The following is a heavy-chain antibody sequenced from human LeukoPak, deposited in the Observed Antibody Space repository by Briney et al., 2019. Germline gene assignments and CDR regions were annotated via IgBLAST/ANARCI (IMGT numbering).Heavy chain of an antibody. CDR1: GFTFSSYT. V-gene: IGHV3-30-3*01. CDR2: ISHDGGNK. CDR3: ATPYTSGWSLYFDN. J-gene: IGHJ4*02. Sequence: PGVSLRLSCAASGFTFSSYTMHRVRQASDKGLEWVAVISHDGGNKYYADSVKGRFTISRDNSKNTLYLQMNGLRAEETAMYYCATPYTSGWSLYFDNWGQGTLVTVST. D-gene: IGHD6-19*01.